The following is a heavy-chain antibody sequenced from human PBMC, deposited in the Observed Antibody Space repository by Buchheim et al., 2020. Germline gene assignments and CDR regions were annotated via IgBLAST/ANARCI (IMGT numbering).Heavy chain of an antibody. Sequence: EVQLLESGGGLVQPGGSLRLSCAASGFTLRNYAMSWVRQAPGKGLEWVSAISGSGASTYYADSVKGRFTISRDNSKNTLYLQMNSLRAEDTAGYYCAKDGPTDYGDWNFFEYWGQGTL. CDR1: GFTLRNYA. CDR2: ISGSGAST. CDR3: AKDGPTDYGDWNFFEY. V-gene: IGHV3-23*01. D-gene: IGHD4-17*01. J-gene: IGHJ4*02.